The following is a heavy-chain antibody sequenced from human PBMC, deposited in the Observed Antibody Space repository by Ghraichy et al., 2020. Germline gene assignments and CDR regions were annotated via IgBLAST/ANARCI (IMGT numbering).Heavy chain of an antibody. Sequence: SVKVSCKASGGPFSSYTISWVRQAPGQGLEWMGRIIPILGIANYAQKFQGRVTITADKSTSTAYMELSSLRSEDTAVYYCASDGIAAASNLFDYWGQGTLVTVSS. CDR3: ASDGIAAASNLFDY. CDR1: GGPFSSYT. V-gene: IGHV1-69*02. D-gene: IGHD6-13*01. CDR2: IIPILGIA. J-gene: IGHJ4*02.